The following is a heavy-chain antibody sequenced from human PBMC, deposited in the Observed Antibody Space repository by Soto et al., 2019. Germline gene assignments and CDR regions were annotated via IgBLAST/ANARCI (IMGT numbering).Heavy chain of an antibody. V-gene: IGHV5-51*01. D-gene: IGHD3-9*01. J-gene: IGHJ6*02. CDR1: GYKVSTWHNFTSYW. Sequence: PGESLKISCMGSGYKVSTWHNFTSYWIAWVRQMPGKVLEWLGFIFPGDSDTRYSPSFQGQVTISADKSISTAYLQWSSLKASDTAMYYCARRTDWSDYYYYGMDVWGQGTTVTVSS. CDR2: IFPGDSDT. CDR3: ARRTDWSDYYYYGMDV.